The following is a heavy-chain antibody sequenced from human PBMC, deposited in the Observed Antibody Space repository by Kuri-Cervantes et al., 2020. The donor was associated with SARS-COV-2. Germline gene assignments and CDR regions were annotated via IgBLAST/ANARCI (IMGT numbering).Heavy chain of an antibody. V-gene: IGHV4-61*01. CDR1: GGSVSRGTYF. D-gene: IGHD4-23*01. CDR2: MFYSGSA. Sequence: GSLRLSCTVSGGSVSRGTYFWSWIRQPPGKGLEWIGFMFYSGSANYNPSLESRVTISVDTSKNQFSLILSSVTAADTAVYYCARQGGGNGAESFQHWGQGTLVTVSS. J-gene: IGHJ1*01. CDR3: ARQGGGNGAESFQH.